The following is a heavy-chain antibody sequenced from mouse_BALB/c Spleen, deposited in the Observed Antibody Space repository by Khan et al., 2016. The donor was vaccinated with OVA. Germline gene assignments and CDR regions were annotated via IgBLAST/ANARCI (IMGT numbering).Heavy chain of an antibody. CDR3: VRRATATNFDY. D-gene: IGHD1-2*01. V-gene: IGHV5-6*01. CDR2: ISSGGSYT. Sequence: EVELVESGGDLVKPGGSLKLSCAASGFTFSSYGMSWVRQTPDQRLEWVATISSGGSYTYYPDSVKGRFTISSDNGKNTLYLQMTSLKSDDTAMYDCVRRATATNFDYGGQGTTLTASA. CDR1: GFTFSSYG. J-gene: IGHJ2*01.